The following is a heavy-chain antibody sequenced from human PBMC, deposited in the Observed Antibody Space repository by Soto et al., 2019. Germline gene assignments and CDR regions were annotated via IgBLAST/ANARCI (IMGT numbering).Heavy chain of an antibody. D-gene: IGHD2-21*02. CDR1: GTAIGSSTYY. CDR2: SSYRGTT. CDR3: ARHPGIMTAVNFAG. V-gene: IGHV4-39*01. Sequence: QLQVQESGPGLVKPSETLSLSCTVSGTAIGSSTYYWGWVRQPPGKSPEWIGNSSYRGTTYYNPSLKSRVTVLSDTSRNQFSLQIRSVSASDTAVYYCARHPGIMTAVNFAGWGQGTLVTVSS. J-gene: IGHJ4*02.